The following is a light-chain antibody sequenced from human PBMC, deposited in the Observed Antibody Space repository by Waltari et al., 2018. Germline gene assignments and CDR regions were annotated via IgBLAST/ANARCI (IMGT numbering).Light chain of an antibody. CDR2: AAS. V-gene: IGKV1-9*01. J-gene: IGKJ5*01. CDR3: QQLNSYPVT. Sequence: DLQLTQSPSFLSASVGDRVTIPCRASQGISSYLAWYQQKPGKAPKLLIKAASTLQSGVPSRFSGSGSGTEFTLTINSLQPEDFATYYCQQLNSYPVTFGQGTRLEIK. CDR1: QGISSY.